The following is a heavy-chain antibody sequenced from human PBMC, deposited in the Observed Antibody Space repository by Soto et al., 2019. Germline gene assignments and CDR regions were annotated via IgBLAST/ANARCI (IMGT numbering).Heavy chain of an antibody. CDR2: ISSSGDST. CDR3: ASTLLGYYDFWSGANWFDP. Sequence: PGGSLRLSSAASGFTFKTYYMHWVRQAPGKGPEYVSAISSSGDSTYYADSVKGRFTISRDNSKNTMYLQMGSLRVEDTAVYYCASTLLGYYDFWSGANWFDPWGQGTLVTVSS. CDR1: GFTFKTYY. V-gene: IGHV3-64*02. D-gene: IGHD3-3*01. J-gene: IGHJ5*02.